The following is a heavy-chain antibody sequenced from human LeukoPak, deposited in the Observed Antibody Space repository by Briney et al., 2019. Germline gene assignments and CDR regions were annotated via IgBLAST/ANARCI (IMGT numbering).Heavy chain of an antibody. D-gene: IGHD3-22*01. V-gene: IGHV4-59*08. CDR3: ARTAYYYDSSGRDYFDY. J-gene: IGHJ4*02. Sequence: SSETLSLTCTVSGGSISSYYWSWIRQPPGKGLEWIGYIYYGGSTNYNPSLKSRVTISVDTSKNQSSLKLSSVTAADTAVYYCARTAYYYDSSGRDYFDYWGQGTLVTVSS. CDR2: IYYGGST. CDR1: GGSISSYY.